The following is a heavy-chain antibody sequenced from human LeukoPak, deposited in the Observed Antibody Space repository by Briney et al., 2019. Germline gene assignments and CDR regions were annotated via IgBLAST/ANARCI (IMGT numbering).Heavy chain of an antibody. D-gene: IGHD2-2*01. CDR3: ARVQPPTNYYGMDV. Sequence: SETLSLTCAVYGGSFSGYYWSWIRQPPGKGLEWIGEINHSGSTNYNPSLKSRVTISVDTSKNQFSLKLSSVTAADTAVYYCARVQPPTNYYGMDVWGQGTTVTVSS. V-gene: IGHV4-34*01. CDR1: GGSFSGYY. J-gene: IGHJ6*02. CDR2: INHSGST.